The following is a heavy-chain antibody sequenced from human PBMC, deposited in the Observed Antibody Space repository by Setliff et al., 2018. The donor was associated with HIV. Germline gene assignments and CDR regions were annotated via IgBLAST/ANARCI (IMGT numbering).Heavy chain of an antibody. CDR1: GGSISSSSYY. CDR3: ARQVGSSKFYFDY. CDR2: IYYSGST. J-gene: IGHJ4*02. D-gene: IGHD6-6*01. V-gene: IGHV4-39*01. Sequence: SETLSLTCTVSGGSISSSSYYWGWIRQPPGKGLESIGSIYYSGSTYYNPSLKSRVTISVDTSENQFSLKLSSVTAADTAVYYCARQVGSSKFYFDYWGQGTLGTVS.